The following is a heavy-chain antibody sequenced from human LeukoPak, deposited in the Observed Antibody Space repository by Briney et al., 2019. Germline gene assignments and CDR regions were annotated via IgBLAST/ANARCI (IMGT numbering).Heavy chain of an antibody. Sequence: SGPTLVNPTQTLTLTCTFSGFSLSTSGMCVSWIRQPPRKALEWLARIDWDDDKYYSTSLKTRLTISKDTSKNQVVLTMTNMDPVDTATYYCARTDRDNSGWYFWDYWGQGTLVTVSS. CDR1: GFSLSTSGMC. CDR2: IDWDDDK. CDR3: ARTDRDNSGWYFWDY. V-gene: IGHV2-70*11. J-gene: IGHJ4*02. D-gene: IGHD6-19*01.